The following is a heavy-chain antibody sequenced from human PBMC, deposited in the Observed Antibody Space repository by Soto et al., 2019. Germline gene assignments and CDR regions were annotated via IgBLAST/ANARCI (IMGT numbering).Heavy chain of an antibody. V-gene: IGHV1-18*01. CDR3: ATGAGSGSYYNQYNWFDP. D-gene: IGHD3-10*01. CDR2: INVYNGNT. CDR1: GYTFTNYG. J-gene: IGHJ5*02. Sequence: ASVKVSCKASGYTFTNYGISWVRQAPGQGLEWMGWINVYNGNTKYAQKVQGRVTMTTDTSTSTAYMELRSLRSDDTAVYYCATGAGSGSYYNQYNWFDPWGQGTLVTVSS.